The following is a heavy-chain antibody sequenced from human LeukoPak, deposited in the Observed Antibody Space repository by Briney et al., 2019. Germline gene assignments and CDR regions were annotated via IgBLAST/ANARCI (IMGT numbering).Heavy chain of an antibody. CDR3: ARDNTIFGVVIIPLDY. J-gene: IGHJ4*02. CDR1: GYTFTGYY. CDR2: INPNSGGT. V-gene: IGHV1-2*02. Sequence: ASVKVSYKASGYTFTGYYMHWVRQAPGQGLEWMGWINPNSGGTNYAQKFQGRVTMTRDTSISTAYMELSRLRSDDTAVYYCARDNTIFGVVIIPLDYWGQGTLVTVSS. D-gene: IGHD3-3*01.